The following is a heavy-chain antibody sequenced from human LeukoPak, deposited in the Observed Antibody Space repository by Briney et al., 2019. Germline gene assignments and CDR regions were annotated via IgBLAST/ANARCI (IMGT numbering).Heavy chain of an antibody. Sequence: ESLKISCKSSGYFFRHYWIGWVRDMPAKGLEWMGIIYAVDSDTRYRTSFEGQVTMSVDQSTTTAYLKWNRLKASDSAIYYCARHSTSHSSDAFDIWGPGTLVIVSS. CDR2: IYAVDSDT. CDR3: ARHSTSHSSDAFDI. D-gene: IGHD6-6*01. V-gene: IGHV5-51*01. CDR1: GYFFRHYW. J-gene: IGHJ3*02.